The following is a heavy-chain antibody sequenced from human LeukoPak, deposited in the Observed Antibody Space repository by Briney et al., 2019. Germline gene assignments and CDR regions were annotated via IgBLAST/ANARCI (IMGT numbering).Heavy chain of an antibody. J-gene: IGHJ6*03. D-gene: IGHD4/OR15-4a*01. CDR3: ARGSRGAASTYYYYYMDV. Sequence: SVKVSCKASGDTFFTYAFSWVRQAPGQGLEWMGGVISIFDTTNYAQKFQGRVTITADKSTSTAYMDLSSLRSEDTAVYYCARGSRGAASTYYYYYMDVWGKGTTVTVSS. CDR2: VISIFDTT. V-gene: IGHV1-69*06. CDR1: GDTFFTYA.